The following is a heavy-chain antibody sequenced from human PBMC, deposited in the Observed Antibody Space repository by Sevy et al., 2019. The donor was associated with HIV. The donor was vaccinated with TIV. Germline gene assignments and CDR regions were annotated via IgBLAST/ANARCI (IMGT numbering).Heavy chain of an antibody. CDR1: GFTFSNYA. CDR3: ARESGSDWYLDY. V-gene: IGHV3-33*01. CDR2: IFSDGINK. Sequence: GGSLRLSCATSGFTFSNYAIHWVRQAPGKGLEWVASIFSDGINKYYAYSVKGRFTISRDNSENTVYLQMNSLRVEDTAVYYCARESGSDWYLDYWGQGTLVTVSS. D-gene: IGHD6-19*01. J-gene: IGHJ4*02.